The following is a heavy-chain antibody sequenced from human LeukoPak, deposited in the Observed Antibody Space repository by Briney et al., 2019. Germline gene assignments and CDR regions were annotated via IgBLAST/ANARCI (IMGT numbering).Heavy chain of an antibody. CDR3: ARTYYYGSGSYYNAGY. J-gene: IGHJ4*02. CDR2: INSDGTNT. Sequence: RGGPLRLSCADPKFTFGSYWVHWVRQVPGKWLVWVSRINSDGTNTYYADSVKGRFTISRDNARNTLYLQVNSLRAEDTAVYYCARTYYYGSGSYYNAGYWGQGTLVTVSS. D-gene: IGHD3-10*01. V-gene: IGHV3-74*01. CDR1: KFTFGSYW.